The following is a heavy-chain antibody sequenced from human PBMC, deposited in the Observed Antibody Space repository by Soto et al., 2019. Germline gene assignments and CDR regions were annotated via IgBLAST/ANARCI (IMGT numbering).Heavy chain of an antibody. CDR2: IIPIFGTA. D-gene: IGHD2-2*02. J-gene: IGHJ6*04. CDR1: GGTFSSYA. Sequence: SVKVSCKASGGTFSSYAISWVRQAPGQGLEWMGGIIPIFGTANYAQKFQGRVTITADKSTSTAYMELSSLRSEDTAVYYCAREDIVVVPAAIRPAYYYYGMDVWGKGTTVTVSS. V-gene: IGHV1-69*06. CDR3: AREDIVVVPAAIRPAYYYYGMDV.